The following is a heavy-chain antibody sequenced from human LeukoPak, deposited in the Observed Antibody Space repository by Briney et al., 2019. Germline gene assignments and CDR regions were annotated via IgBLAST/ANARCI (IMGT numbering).Heavy chain of an antibody. V-gene: IGHV3-23*01. CDR1: GFTFSTYA. D-gene: IGHD3-16*01. Sequence: GGSLRLSCAASGFTFSTYAMSWVRQAPGKGLEWVSAISGRGGSTYYADSVKGRFTTSRDNSKNTLYLQLNSLRAEDTAVYYCAKDRPAFGTFLPFDYWGQGALVTVSS. J-gene: IGHJ4*02. CDR2: ISGRGGST. CDR3: AKDRPAFGTFLPFDY.